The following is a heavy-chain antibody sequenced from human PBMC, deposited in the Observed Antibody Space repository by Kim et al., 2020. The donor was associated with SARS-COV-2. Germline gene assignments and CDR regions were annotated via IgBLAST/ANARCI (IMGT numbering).Heavy chain of an antibody. CDR3: ARAKGGNYYYGMDV. D-gene: IGHD1-26*01. Sequence: ADAVKGRFTISRDKSKNTLYLQMNSLRAEDTAVYYCARAKGGNYYYGMDVWGQGTTVTVSS. V-gene: IGHV3-30*01. J-gene: IGHJ6*02.